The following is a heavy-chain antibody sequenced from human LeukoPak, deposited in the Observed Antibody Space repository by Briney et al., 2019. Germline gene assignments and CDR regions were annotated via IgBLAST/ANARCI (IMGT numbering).Heavy chain of an antibody. V-gene: IGHV4-4*07. D-gene: IGHD3-10*01. J-gene: IGHJ4*02. CDR2: FFSSGST. CDR1: GASFTSFY. CDR3: ARYSGIYGHDY. Sequence: SETLSLTCTVSGASFTSFYWSWIRQPARKGLEWIGHFFSSGSTNYNSSFKSRATISVDKSKNQFSLSLTSVTAADTAVYFCARYSGIYGHDYWGQGTLVTVSS.